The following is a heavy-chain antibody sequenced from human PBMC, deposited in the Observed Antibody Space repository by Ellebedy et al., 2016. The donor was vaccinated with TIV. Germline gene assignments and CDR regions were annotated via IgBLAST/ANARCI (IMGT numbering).Heavy chain of an antibody. J-gene: IGHJ6*02. CDR1: GFTFSSYG. Sequence: GGSLRLSCAASGFTFSSYGVHWVRQAPGKGLEWVAVIWYDGSNKYYADSVKGRFTISRDNSKNTLYLQMNSLRAEDTAVYYCARETSPIVAGSGYYYGMDVWGQGTTVTVSS. CDR3: ARETSPIVAGSGYYYGMDV. D-gene: IGHD6-19*01. CDR2: IWYDGSNK. V-gene: IGHV3-33*01.